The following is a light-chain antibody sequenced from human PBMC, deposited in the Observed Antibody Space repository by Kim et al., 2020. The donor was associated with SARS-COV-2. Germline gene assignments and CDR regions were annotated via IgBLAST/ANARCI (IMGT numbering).Light chain of an antibody. CDR3: QHYNSYPLA. CDR1: QSVGTW. V-gene: IGKV1-5*01. CDR2: AAS. Sequence: ASVGDRITITCRASQSVGTWLAWYQQRPGKAPKLLIYAASHLQSGVPSRFSGSGSGTEFTLTISSLQPDDFATYYCQHYNSYPLAFGGGTKVDIK. J-gene: IGKJ4*01.